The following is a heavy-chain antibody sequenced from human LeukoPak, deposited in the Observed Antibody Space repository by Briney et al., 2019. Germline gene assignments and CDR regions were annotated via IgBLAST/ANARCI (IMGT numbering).Heavy chain of an antibody. V-gene: IGHV3-15*01. Sequence: PGGSLRLSCSASGFTFSNAWMSWVRQAPGKGLEWVGRIKSKTDGGTTDYAAPVKGRFTISRDDSKNTLYLQMNSLKTEDTAVYYCTTDPPSPSDFLTTVVTRLDYWGQGTLVTVSS. CDR1: GFTFSNAW. J-gene: IGHJ4*02. CDR2: IKSKTDGGTT. CDR3: TTDPPSPSDFLTTVVTRLDY. D-gene: IGHD4-23*01.